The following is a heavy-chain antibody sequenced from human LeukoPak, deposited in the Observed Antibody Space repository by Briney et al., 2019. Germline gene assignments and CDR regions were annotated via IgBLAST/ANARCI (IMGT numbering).Heavy chain of an antibody. Sequence: SETLSLTCTVSGGSMSSSSYYWGWIRQPPGKGLEWIGSIYYSGSTNYNPSLKSRVTISVDTSKNQFSLKLSSVTAADTAVYYCASAADIAVAGTFDYWGQGTLVTVSS. D-gene: IGHD6-19*01. CDR2: IYYSGST. J-gene: IGHJ4*02. CDR1: GGSMSSSSYY. V-gene: IGHV4-39*07. CDR3: ASAADIAVAGTFDY.